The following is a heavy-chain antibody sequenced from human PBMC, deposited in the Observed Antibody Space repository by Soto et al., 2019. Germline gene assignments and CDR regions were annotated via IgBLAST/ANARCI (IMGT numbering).Heavy chain of an antibody. D-gene: IGHD3-3*01. CDR1: GFTFSSYR. CDR2: INSDGSIT. CDR3: VRDRHGGPGAYYGNYLAP. V-gene: IGHV3-74*01. Sequence: GGSLRLSCAASGFTFSSYRMYWVRQAPGKGLVWVSRINSDGSITTYADSVKGRFTISRDNAKNTTFLQMNSLGNEDTAVYYCVRDRHGGPGAYYGNYLAPWGQGTLVTVSS. J-gene: IGHJ5*02.